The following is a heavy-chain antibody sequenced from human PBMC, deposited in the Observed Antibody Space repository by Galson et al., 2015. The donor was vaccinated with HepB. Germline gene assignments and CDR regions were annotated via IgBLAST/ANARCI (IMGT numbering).Heavy chain of an antibody. CDR3: ARSLRYYFYYMDV. Sequence: SLRLSCAASGFTVSSTYMSWVRQAPGKGLEWVSIIYSGGTTYYTDSVKGRFTISRDNYGNTLYLQMNSLRAEDTAVYYCARSLRYYFYYMDVWGKGTTVTVSS. J-gene: IGHJ6*03. CDR2: IYSGGTT. CDR1: GFTVSSTY. V-gene: IGHV3-53*01. D-gene: IGHD5/OR15-5a*01.